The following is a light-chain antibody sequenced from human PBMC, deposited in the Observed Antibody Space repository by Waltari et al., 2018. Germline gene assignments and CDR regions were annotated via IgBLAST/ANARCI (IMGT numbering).Light chain of an antibody. V-gene: IGLV6-57*03. CDR3: HSYDTNQLGV. CDR2: EDY. Sequence: FMLTQPHSVSESPGKTVTVSCTRSSGSIDTNLVQWYQQRPGSAPTTLIYEDYQRPSGVPDRFSGSIDSTSNSASLTISGLKPEDEAYYYCHSYDTNQLGVFGGGTKLTVL. J-gene: IGLJ2*01. CDR1: SGSIDTNL.